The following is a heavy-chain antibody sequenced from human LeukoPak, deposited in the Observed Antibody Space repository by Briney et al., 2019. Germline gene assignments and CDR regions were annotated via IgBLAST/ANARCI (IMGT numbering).Heavy chain of an antibody. CDR3: ARDRGRRTAAGTYYYYGMDV. CDR2: IIPIFGTA. V-gene: IGHV1-69*13. D-gene: IGHD6-13*01. J-gene: IGHJ6*04. Sequence: SVKVSCKASGGTFSSYAISWVRQTPGQGLEWMGGIIPIFGTANYAQKFQGRVTITADESTSTAYMELSSLRSEDTAVYYCARDRGRRTAAGTYYYYGMDVWGKGTTVTVSS. CDR1: GGTFSSYA.